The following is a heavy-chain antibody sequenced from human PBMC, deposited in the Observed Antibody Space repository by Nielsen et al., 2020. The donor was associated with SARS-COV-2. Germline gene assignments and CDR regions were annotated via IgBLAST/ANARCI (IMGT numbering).Heavy chain of an antibody. D-gene: IGHD3-22*01. V-gene: IGHV4-34*01. J-gene: IGHJ2*01. CDR1: GGSFSGYY. CDR2: INHSGST. Sequence: SETLSLTCAVYGGSFSGYYWSWIRQPPGKGLEWIGEINHSGSTNYNPSLKSRVTISVDTSKNQFSLKLSSVTAADTAVYYCARGRYYDSSGYSYWYFDLWGRGTLVTVSS. CDR3: ARGRYYDSSGYSYWYFDL.